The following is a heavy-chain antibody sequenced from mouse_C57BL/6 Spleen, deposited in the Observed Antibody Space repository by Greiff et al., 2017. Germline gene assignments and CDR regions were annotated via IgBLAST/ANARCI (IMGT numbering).Heavy chain of an antibody. CDR2: ISTYYGDA. Sequence: QVQLQQSGPELVRPGVSVKISCKGSGYTFTDYAMHWVKQSHAKSLEWIGVISTYYGDASYNQKVKDKATMTGDKSTSTAYMELARLTSEDSAVYYCARGDYLFAYWGQGTLVTVSA. V-gene: IGHV1-67*01. D-gene: IGHD5-5*01. CDR1: GYTFTDYA. CDR3: ARGDYLFAY. J-gene: IGHJ3*01.